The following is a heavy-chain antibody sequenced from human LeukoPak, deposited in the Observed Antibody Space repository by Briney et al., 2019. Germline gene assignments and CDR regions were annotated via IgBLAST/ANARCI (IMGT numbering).Heavy chain of an antibody. CDR3: ARRTQRWSSDYDAFDI. CDR2: MNPNSGNT. D-gene: IGHD5-24*01. Sequence: ASVKVSCKASGYTFTSYDINWVRQATGQGLEWMGWMNPNSGNTGYAQKFQGRVTITRNTSISTAYMELSSLRSEDTAVYYCARRTQRWSSDYDAFDIWGQGTMVTVSS. CDR1: GYTFTSYD. J-gene: IGHJ3*02. V-gene: IGHV1-8*03.